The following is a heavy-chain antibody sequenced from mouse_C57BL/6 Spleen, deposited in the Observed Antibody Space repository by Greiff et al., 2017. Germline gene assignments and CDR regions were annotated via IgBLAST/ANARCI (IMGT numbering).Heavy chain of an antibody. V-gene: IGHV1-42*01. D-gene: IGHD2-1*01. CDR3: ARRGIYYGNYRYAMDY. CDR2: INPSTGGT. J-gene: IGHJ4*01. CDR1: GYSFTGYY. Sequence: EVKLQESGPELVKPGASVKISCKASGYSFTGYYMNWVKQSPEKSLEWIGEINPSTGGTTYNQKFKAKATLTVDKSSSTAYMQLKSLTSEDSAVYYCARRGIYYGNYRYAMDYWGQGTSVTVSS.